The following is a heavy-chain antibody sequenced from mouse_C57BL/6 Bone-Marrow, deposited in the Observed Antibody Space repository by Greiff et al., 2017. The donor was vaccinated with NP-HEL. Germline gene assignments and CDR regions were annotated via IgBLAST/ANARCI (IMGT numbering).Heavy chain of an antibody. J-gene: IGHJ4*01. V-gene: IGHV1-55*01. CDR3: ARGDYYGSRFYAMDY. CDR2: IYPGSGST. Sequence: QVQLQQPGAELVKPGASVKMSCKASGYTFTSYWITWVKQRPGQGLEWIGDIYPGSGSTNYNEKFKSKATLTVDTSSSTAYMQLSSLTSEDSAVYYCARGDYYGSRFYAMDYWGRGTAVTVSS. CDR1: GYTFTSYW. D-gene: IGHD1-1*01.